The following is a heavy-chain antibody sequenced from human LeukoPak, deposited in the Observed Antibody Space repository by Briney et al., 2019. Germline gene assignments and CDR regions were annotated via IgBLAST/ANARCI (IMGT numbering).Heavy chain of an antibody. J-gene: IGHJ4*02. Sequence: SETLSLTCAVYGGSFSGYYWSWIRQPPGKGLEWIGEINHSGSTNYNPSLKSRVTISVDTSKNQFSLKLSSVTAADTAVYYCASLMKQYYDSSGYYNNWGQGTLVTVPS. CDR2: INHSGST. CDR1: GGSFSGYY. CDR3: ASLMKQYYDSSGYYNN. D-gene: IGHD3-22*01. V-gene: IGHV4-34*01.